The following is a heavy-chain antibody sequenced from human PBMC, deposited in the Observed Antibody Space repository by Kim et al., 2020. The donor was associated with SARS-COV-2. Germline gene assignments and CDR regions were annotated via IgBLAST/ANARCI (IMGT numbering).Heavy chain of an antibody. CDR3: ARDASIAAHHPSDY. Sequence: AQKRQGRVTMTTDTSTSTAYMELRSLRSDDTAVYYCARDASIAAHHPSDYWGQGTLVTVSS. V-gene: IGHV1-18*01. J-gene: IGHJ4*02. D-gene: IGHD6-6*01.